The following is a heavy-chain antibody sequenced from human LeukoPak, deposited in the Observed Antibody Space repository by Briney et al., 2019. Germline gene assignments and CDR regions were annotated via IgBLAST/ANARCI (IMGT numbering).Heavy chain of an antibody. CDR2: IYYSGST. J-gene: IGHJ4*02. Sequence: SETLSLTCTVSGRSISSYYWSWIRQPPGKGLEWIGYIYYSGSTNYNPSLKSRVTISVDTSKNQFSLKLSSVTAADTAVYYCARYSGYEHDYGDYEYFDYWGQGTLVTVSS. CDR3: ARYSGYEHDYGDYEYFDY. V-gene: IGHV4-59*08. D-gene: IGHD4-17*01. CDR1: GRSISSYY.